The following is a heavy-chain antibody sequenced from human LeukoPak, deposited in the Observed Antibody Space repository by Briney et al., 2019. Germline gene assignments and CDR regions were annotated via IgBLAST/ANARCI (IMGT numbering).Heavy chain of an antibody. D-gene: IGHD1-14*01. Sequence: PGGSLRLSCAASGFTFSNAWMTWVRQAPGKGLEWVAVIRYDGSEKYYADSVKGRFTISRDNSENTLYLQMNSLRAEDTAMYYCANWDGGISSFDYWGQGTLVTVPS. CDR2: IRYDGSEK. V-gene: IGHV3-33*08. J-gene: IGHJ4*02. CDR3: ANWDGGISSFDY. CDR1: GFTFSNAW.